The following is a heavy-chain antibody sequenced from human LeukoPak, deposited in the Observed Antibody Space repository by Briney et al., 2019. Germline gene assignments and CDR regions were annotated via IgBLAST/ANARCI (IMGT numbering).Heavy chain of an antibody. CDR2: ISGSGIST. V-gene: IGHV3-23*01. J-gene: IGHJ4*02. CDR3: AKELLFTFGGLIGDYFEN. CDR1: GFTFSSYA. D-gene: IGHD3-16*02. Sequence: PGGSLRLSCAASGFTFSSYAMSWVRQAPGKGLEWVSLISGSGISTYYADSVKGRFTISRDNSKNTLYLQVNSLRAEDTAVYYCAKELLFTFGGLIGDYFENWGQGTLVTVSS.